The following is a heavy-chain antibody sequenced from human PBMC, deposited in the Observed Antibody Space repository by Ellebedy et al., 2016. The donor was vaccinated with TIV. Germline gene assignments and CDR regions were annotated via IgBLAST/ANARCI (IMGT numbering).Heavy chain of an antibody. CDR2: IIPILGIA. D-gene: IGHD5-18*01. CDR1: GGTFSSYA. V-gene: IGHV1-69*04. J-gene: IGHJ4*02. CDR3: ARVGYRNHIDY. Sequence: AASVKVSCKASGGTFSSYAISWVRQAPGQGLEWMGRIIPILGIANYAQKFQGRVTITADKSTSTAYMELSSLRSEDTAVYYCARVGYRNHIDYWGQGTLVTVSS.